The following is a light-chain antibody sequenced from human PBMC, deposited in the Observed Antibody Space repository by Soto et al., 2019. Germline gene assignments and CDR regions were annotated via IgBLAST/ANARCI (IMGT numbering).Light chain of an antibody. CDR3: QQCNNWPAFT. Sequence: EIVMTQSPATLSVSPGERATLSCRASQYIAGNFAWYQQKPGQAPTLLIYGASTRATGIPARFSGSGSGTEFPLTISSLQSEDFAVYYCQQCNNWPAFTFGQGTKLEIK. V-gene: IGKV3-15*01. CDR1: QYIAGN. CDR2: GAS. J-gene: IGKJ2*01.